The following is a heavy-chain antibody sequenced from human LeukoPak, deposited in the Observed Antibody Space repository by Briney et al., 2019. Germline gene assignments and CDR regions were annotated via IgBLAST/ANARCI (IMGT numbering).Heavy chain of an antibody. CDR1: GFTFSNFA. D-gene: IGHD4-17*01. CDR3: ARDPNGDYIGAFDM. Sequence: GGSLRLSCAASGFTFSNFAMFWVRQTPSKGLEWVSSIRGGSIYTVYADSVKGRFTISRDDSKNTLYLQMNSLRAEDTATYYCARDPNGDYIGAFDMWGQGTVVTVSS. J-gene: IGHJ3*02. CDR2: IRGGSIYT. V-gene: IGHV3-23*01.